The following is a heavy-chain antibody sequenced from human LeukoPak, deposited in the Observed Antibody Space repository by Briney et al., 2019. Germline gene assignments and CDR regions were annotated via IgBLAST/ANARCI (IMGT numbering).Heavy chain of an antibody. J-gene: IGHJ5*02. Sequence: PSQTLSLTCTVSGGSISSGDYYWSWIRQPPGKGLEWIGYIYYSGSTYYNPSLKSRVTISVDTSKNQFSLKLSSVTAADTAVYYCAGGPSHWGGGEYDPWGQGTLVTVSS. D-gene: IGHD2-21*01. CDR1: GGSISSGDYY. V-gene: IGHV4-30-4*08. CDR3: AGGPSHWGGGEYDP. CDR2: IYYSGST.